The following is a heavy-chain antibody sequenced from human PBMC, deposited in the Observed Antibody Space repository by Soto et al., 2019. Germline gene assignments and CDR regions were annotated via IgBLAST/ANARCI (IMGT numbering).Heavy chain of an antibody. J-gene: IGHJ4*02. CDR2: ISRTATNI. CDR3: AREDYIDGYLDN. Sequence: EVQLVDSGGGLVQPGGSLRLSCVVSGFTFSSYEMDWVRQAPGKGLEWVSSISRTATNIYYADSVKGRFTISRDNARNSLYLQMSSLRAEDTAVYYCAREDYIDGYLDNWSQGTLVTVSS. CDR1: GFTFSSYE. D-gene: IGHD4-4*01. V-gene: IGHV3-48*03.